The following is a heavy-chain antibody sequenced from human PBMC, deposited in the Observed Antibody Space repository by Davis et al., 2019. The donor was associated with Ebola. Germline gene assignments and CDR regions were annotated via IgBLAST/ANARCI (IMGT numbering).Heavy chain of an antibody. CDR3: ARRHVEMATKDWYFDL. D-gene: IGHD5-24*01. J-gene: IGHJ2*01. V-gene: IGHV4-59*08. Sequence: LETLSLTCTVSGGSISSYYWSWIRQPPGKGLEWIGYIYYSGSTNYNPSLKSRVTISVDTSKNQFSLKLSSVTAADTAVYYCARRHVEMATKDWYFDLWGRGTLVTVSS. CDR2: IYYSGST. CDR1: GGSISSYY.